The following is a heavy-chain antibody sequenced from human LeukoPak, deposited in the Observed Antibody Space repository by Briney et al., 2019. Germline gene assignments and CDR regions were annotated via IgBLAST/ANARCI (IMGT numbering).Heavy chain of an antibody. CDR2: IYSGGST. CDR3: ARDRPGIAAAGV. CDR1: GFTFSSYW. D-gene: IGHD6-13*01. J-gene: IGHJ4*02. Sequence: GGSLRLSCAVSGFTFSSYWMSWVRQAPGKGLEWVSVIYSGGSTYYADSVKGRFTISRDNSKNTLYLQMNSLRAEDTAVYYCARDRPGIAAAGVWGQGTLVTVSS. V-gene: IGHV3-53*01.